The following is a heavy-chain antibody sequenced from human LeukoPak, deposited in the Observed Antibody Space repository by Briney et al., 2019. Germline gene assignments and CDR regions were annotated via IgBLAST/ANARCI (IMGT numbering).Heavy chain of an antibody. J-gene: IGHJ5*02. V-gene: IGHV4-30-2*03. CDR2: IYYSGST. Sequence: SQTLSLTCAVSGGSISSGGYSWSWIRQPPGKGLEWIGSIYYSGSTYYNPSLKSRVTISVDTSKNQFSLKLGSVTATDTAVYYCARHSQTNWFDPWGQGTLVTVSS. CDR1: GGSISSGGYS. CDR3: ARHSQTNWFDP.